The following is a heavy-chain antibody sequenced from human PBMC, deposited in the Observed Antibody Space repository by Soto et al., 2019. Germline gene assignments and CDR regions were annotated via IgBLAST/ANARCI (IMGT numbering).Heavy chain of an antibody. J-gene: IGHJ4*02. Sequence: ASVKVACKASGGTFSSYAISRVRQAPGQGLEWMGGIIPIFGTANYAQKFQGRVTITADKSTSTAYMELSSLRSEDTAVYYCAGSTGARITMIVVGSLDYWGQGTLVTVSS. V-gene: IGHV1-69*06. D-gene: IGHD3-22*01. CDR2: IIPIFGTA. CDR1: GGTFSSYA. CDR3: AGSTGARITMIVVGSLDY.